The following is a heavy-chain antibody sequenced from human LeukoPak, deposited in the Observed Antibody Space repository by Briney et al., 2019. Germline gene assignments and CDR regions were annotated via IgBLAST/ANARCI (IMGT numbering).Heavy chain of an antibody. J-gene: IGHJ4*02. CDR1: GDSLSSSRFL. D-gene: IGHD1-26*01. CDR2: ILYTGRT. Sequence: SETLSLTCTVSGDSLSSSRFLGASARRPPAKGLEWIGSILYTGRTFYNPSLKSRVTISVDTSKNQFSLRLGSVTASDTAVYYCARRDVGATIDYWGQGTLVTVSS. V-gene: IGHV4-39*01. CDR3: ARRDVGATIDY.